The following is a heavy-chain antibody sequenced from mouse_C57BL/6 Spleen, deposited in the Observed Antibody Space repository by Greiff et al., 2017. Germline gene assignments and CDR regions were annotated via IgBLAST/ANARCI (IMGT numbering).Heavy chain of an antibody. D-gene: IGHD3-1*01. CDR3: ARGQSSHHSYYALGY. V-gene: IGHV1-76*01. CDR2: IYPGSGNT. CDR1: GYTFTDYY. J-gene: IGHJ4*01. Sequence: QVQLQQSGAELVRPGASVKLSCKASGYTFTDYYINWVKQRPGQGLEWIARIYPGSGNTYYNEKFKGKATLTAEKSSSTAYMQLSSLSSEDSAVYFCARGQSSHHSYYALGYWGQGTPVTVSS.